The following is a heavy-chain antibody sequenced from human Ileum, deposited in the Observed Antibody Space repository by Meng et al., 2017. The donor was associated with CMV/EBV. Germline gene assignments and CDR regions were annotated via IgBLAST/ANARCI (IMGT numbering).Heavy chain of an antibody. D-gene: IGHD3-22*01. CDR1: GYAFIDYY. CDR3: ARDLDYYDSRRFSY. J-gene: IGHJ4*02. Sequence: ASVKVSCKASGYAFIDYYIHRVRQAPGQGLEWMGWINPKNGDSKYLQKFQGRVTMTRDTSIGTAYMELYNLRSGDTAIYYCARDLDYYDSRRFSYWGQGALVTVSS. CDR2: INPKNGDS. V-gene: IGHV1-2*02.